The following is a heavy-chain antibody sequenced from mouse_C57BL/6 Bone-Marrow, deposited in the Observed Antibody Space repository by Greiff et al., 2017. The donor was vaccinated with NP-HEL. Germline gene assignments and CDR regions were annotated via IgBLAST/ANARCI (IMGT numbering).Heavy chain of an antibody. CDR3: ARENYGSFYAMDY. CDR1: GYTFTSYW. J-gene: IGHJ4*01. CDR2: IDPSDSYT. D-gene: IGHD1-1*01. V-gene: IGHV1-69*01. Sequence: QVQLQQPGAELVMPGASVKLSRKASGYTFTSYWMHWVKQRPGQGLEWIGEIDPSDSYTNYNQKFKGKSTLTVDKSSSTAYMQLSSLTSEDSAVYYCARENYGSFYAMDYWGQGTSVTVSS.